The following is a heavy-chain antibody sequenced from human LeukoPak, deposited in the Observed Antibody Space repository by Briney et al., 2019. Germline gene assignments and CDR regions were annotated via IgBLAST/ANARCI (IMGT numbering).Heavy chain of an antibody. CDR3: AKAPYGDYYFDY. Sequence: GGSLRLSCAASGFTFSSYAMSWVRQTPGKGLEWVSVIYSDGSTYYADSVKGRFTISRDNSKNTLDLQMTGLRAEDTALYYCAKAPYGDYYFDYWGQGTLVTVSS. V-gene: IGHV3-53*05. CDR2: IYSDGST. J-gene: IGHJ4*02. D-gene: IGHD4-17*01. CDR1: GFTFSSYA.